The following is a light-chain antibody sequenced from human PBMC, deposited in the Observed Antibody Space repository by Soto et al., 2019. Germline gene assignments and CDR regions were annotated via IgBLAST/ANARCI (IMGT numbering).Light chain of an antibody. J-gene: IGKJ2*03. CDR2: DVS. CDR3: QQYNASYS. V-gene: IGKV1-5*01. CDR1: QDISRW. Sequence: DIQMTQSPPTLPASAGDRVTITCRASQDISRWLAWYQQKPGKAPELLIYDVSTLQGEVPSRFSGTGSGTEFTITISSPQPEDFANYYCQQYNASYSFGQGTKVEIK.